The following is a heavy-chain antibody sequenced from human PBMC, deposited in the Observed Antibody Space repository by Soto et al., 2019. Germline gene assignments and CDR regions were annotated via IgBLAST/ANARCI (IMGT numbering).Heavy chain of an antibody. CDR3: ARDLGGCSAGSCRYNWFDP. D-gene: IGHD2-15*01. CDR1: GDIFSNYA. J-gene: IGHJ5*02. V-gene: IGHV1-69*13. Sequence: SVKVSCKASGDIFSNYAVSWVRQAPGQGLEWMGGIIPIYGTTNYAQKFQDRVTITADESTSTAYMELSSLRSEDTAVYYCARDLGGCSAGSCRYNWFDPWGQGTLVTVSS. CDR2: IIPIYGTT.